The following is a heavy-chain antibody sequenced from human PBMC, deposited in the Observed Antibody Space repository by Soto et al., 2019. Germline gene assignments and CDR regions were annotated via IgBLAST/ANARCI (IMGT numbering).Heavy chain of an antibody. CDR2: ISYDGGDK. CDR1: GFTFNTYG. Sequence: GGSLRLSCAASGFTFNTYGMHWVRQAPGKGLEWVAVISYDGGDKYYADSVKGRFTISRDNSKNTLYLQMNSLRPEDTAVFFWAQAHRGGATDFDYWGQGTLVTLSS. J-gene: IGHJ4*02. D-gene: IGHD3-10*01. CDR3: AQAHRGGATDFDY. V-gene: IGHV3-30*03.